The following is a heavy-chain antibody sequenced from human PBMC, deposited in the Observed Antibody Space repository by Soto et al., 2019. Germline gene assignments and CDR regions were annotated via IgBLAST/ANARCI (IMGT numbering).Heavy chain of an antibody. Sequence: ASVKVSCKASGYTFTSYGISWVRQAPGQGLEWMGWISAYNGNTNYAQKLQGRVTMTTDTSTSTAYMELRSLRSDDTAVYYCARVRPDIVVVPAALSNWFDPWGQGTLVTVSS. V-gene: IGHV1-18*01. J-gene: IGHJ5*02. CDR2: ISAYNGNT. CDR3: ARVRPDIVVVPAALSNWFDP. CDR1: GYTFTSYG. D-gene: IGHD2-2*01.